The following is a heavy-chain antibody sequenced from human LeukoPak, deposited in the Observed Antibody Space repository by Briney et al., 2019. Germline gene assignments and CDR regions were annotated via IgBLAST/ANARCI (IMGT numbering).Heavy chain of an antibody. D-gene: IGHD5-12*01. CDR2: MNPNSGNT. CDR1: GYTFTNYD. Sequence: ASVSLSCKASGYTFTNYDISWVRQATGQGLEWMGWMNPNSGNTGYAGKFQGRVTMTRDTSINTAYMELRSLRSEDTAVYYCARNSGLADCWGQGTLVTVSS. V-gene: IGHV1-8*01. CDR3: ARNSGLADC. J-gene: IGHJ4*02.